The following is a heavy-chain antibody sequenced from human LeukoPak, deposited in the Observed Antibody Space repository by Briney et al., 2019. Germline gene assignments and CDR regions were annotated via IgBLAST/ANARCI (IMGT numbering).Heavy chain of an antibody. J-gene: IGHJ5*02. D-gene: IGHD3-22*01. CDR1: GGSISSGSYY. V-gene: IGHV4-61*02. Sequence: SETLPLTCTVSGGSISSGSYYWSWIRQPAGKGLEWIGRIYTSGSTNYNPSLKSRVTISVDTSKNQFSLKLSSVTAADTAVYYCARDSDYYDSSGYYHNWFDPWGQGTLVTVSS. CDR2: IYTSGST. CDR3: ARDSDYYDSSGYYHNWFDP.